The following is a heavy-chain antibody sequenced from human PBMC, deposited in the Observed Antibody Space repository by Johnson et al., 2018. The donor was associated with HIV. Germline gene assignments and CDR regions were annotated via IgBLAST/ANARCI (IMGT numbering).Heavy chain of an antibody. D-gene: IGHD3-22*01. CDR1: GFTFSSYD. CDR3: TTITRSYYYDSSGHLYDAFDI. V-gene: IGHV3-13*01. J-gene: IGHJ3*02. Sequence: VQLVESGGGLVQPGGSLRLSCAASGFTFSSYDMHWVRQATGKGLEWVSAIGTAGDTYYPGSVKGRFTISRENAKNSLHLQMNSLKTEDTAIYYCTTITRSYYYDSSGHLYDAFDIWGQGTMVTVSS. CDR2: IGTAGDT.